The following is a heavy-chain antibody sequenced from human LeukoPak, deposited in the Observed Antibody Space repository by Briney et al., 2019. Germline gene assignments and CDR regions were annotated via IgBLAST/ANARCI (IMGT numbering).Heavy chain of an antibody. CDR3: ARLGGAVTGHWYFDL. CDR1: GGSISSYY. CDR2: MYYSGSS. Sequence: PSETLSLICTVSGGSISSYYWSWIRQPPGKGLEWIGYMYYSGSSNHNPSLKSRVTISVDTSKNQFSLRLSSVTAADTAVYYCARLGGAVTGHWYFDLWGRGTLVTVSS. V-gene: IGHV4-59*08. D-gene: IGHD6-19*01. J-gene: IGHJ2*01.